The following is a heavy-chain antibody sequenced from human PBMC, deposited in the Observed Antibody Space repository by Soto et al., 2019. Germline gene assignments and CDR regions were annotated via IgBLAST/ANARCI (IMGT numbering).Heavy chain of an antibody. CDR3: ARDVYSSSWLTRSDLDDAFDI. J-gene: IGHJ3*02. CDR2: INPNSGGT. D-gene: IGHD6-13*01. Sequence: ASVKVSCKASGYTFTGYYMHWVRQAPGQGLEWMGWINPNSGGTNYAQKFQGWVTMTRDTSISTAYMELSRLRSDDTAVYYCARDVYSSSWLTRSDLDDAFDIWGQGTMVTVSS. CDR1: GYTFTGYY. V-gene: IGHV1-2*04.